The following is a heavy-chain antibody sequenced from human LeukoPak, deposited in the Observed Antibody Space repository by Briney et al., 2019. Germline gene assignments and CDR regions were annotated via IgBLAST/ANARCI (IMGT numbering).Heavy chain of an antibody. J-gene: IGHJ4*02. CDR2: INPSGGST. CDR3: ARGPSYYYDSSGYDSPFDY. CDR1: GYTFTSCY. D-gene: IGHD3-22*01. V-gene: IGHV1-46*01. Sequence: ASVKVSCKASGYTFTSCYMHWVRQAPGQGLEWMGIINPSGGSTSYAQKFQGRVTMTRDTSTSTVYMELSSLRSEDTAVYYCARGPSYYYDSSGYDSPFDYWGQGTLVTVSS.